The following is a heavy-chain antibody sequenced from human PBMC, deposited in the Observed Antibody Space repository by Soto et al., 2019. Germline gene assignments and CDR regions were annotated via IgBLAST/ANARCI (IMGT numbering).Heavy chain of an antibody. D-gene: IGHD3-16*01. J-gene: IGHJ6*02. CDR1: GFTFSSTW. CDR2: INSDGSST. Sequence: LRLSCAASGFTFSSTWMHWVRQAPGKGLVWVSHINSDGSSTTYADSVRGRFTISRDNAKNTVYLQMNSLRAEDTAVYYCATDGSYAQHVWGQGTTVTVSS. V-gene: IGHV3-74*03. CDR3: ATDGSYAQHV.